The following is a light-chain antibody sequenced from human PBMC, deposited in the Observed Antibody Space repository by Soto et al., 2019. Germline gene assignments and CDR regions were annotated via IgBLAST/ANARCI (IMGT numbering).Light chain of an antibody. CDR2: DVN. CDR3: SSYTSSNTEI. V-gene: IGLV2-14*01. CDR1: NSDVGAYNY. J-gene: IGLJ2*01. Sequence: QSVLTQPASVSGSPGQSITISCTGTNSDVGAYNYVSWYQQHPGKAPKVMIYDVNNRPSGVSNRFSGSKSGNTASLTISGLQAEDEADYYCSSYTSSNTEIFGGGNKLTVL.